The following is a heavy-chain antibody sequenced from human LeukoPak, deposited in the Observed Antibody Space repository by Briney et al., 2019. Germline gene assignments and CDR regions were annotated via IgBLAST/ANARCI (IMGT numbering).Heavy chain of an antibody. CDR1: GGSISSYY. V-gene: IGHV4-59*01. Sequence: SETLSLTCSVSGGSISSYYWSWIRQPPGKRLEWIRYIYYSGSTDYNPSLKSRVTISVDTSKNQFSLKLTSVTTADTAVYYCARSSVGATNFDYWGQGTLVTVSS. J-gene: IGHJ4*02. D-gene: IGHD1-26*01. CDR3: ARSSVGATNFDY. CDR2: IYYSGST.